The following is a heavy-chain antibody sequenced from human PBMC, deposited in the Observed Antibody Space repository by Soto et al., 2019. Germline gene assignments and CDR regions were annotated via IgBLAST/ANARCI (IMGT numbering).Heavy chain of an antibody. J-gene: IGHJ4*02. D-gene: IGHD3-10*01. Sequence: GSLRLSCTASGFTFSDYAMTWVRQAPGKGLEWVSTISGGSSVTYYGDSVKGRFTISRDNAKKTLFLQLNRLSAEDTATYYCAKVLSKNYYYPFDFWGQGTQVTVSS. V-gene: IGHV3-23*01. CDR2: ISGGSSVT. CDR1: GFTFSDYA. CDR3: AKVLSKNYYYPFDF.